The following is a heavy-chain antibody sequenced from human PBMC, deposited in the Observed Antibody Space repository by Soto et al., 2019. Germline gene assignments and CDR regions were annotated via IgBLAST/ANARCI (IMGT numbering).Heavy chain of an antibody. Sequence: PGGSLRLSCAASGFTFSSYAMSWVRQAPGKGLEWVSAISGSGGSTYCADSVKGRFTISRDNSKNTLYLQMNSLRAEDTAVYYCAKHLYGAMAGTVFDYWGQGTLVTVSS. J-gene: IGHJ4*02. CDR3: AKHLYGAMAGTVFDY. CDR2: ISGSGGST. D-gene: IGHD6-19*01. V-gene: IGHV3-23*01. CDR1: GFTFSSYA.